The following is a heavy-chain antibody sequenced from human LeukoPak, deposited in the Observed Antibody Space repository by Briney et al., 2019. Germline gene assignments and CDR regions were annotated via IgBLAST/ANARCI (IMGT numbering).Heavy chain of an antibody. CDR2: ISYDGSNK. CDR1: GFTFSSYG. J-gene: IGHJ6*03. D-gene: IGHD6-13*01. V-gene: IGHV3-30*03. Sequence: GGSLRLSCAASGFTFSSYGMHWVRQAPGKGLEWVAIISYDGSNKYYADSVKGRFTISRDNSKNTLYLQMNSLRAEDTAVYYCAREHSSWYVYYYYYMDVWGKGTTVTVSS. CDR3: AREHSSWYVYYYYYMDV.